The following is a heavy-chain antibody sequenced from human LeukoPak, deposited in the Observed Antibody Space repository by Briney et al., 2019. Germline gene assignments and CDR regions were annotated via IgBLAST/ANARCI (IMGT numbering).Heavy chain of an antibody. CDR3: AREPEYNWNGYADY. CDR2: INCVSGTT. D-gene: IGHD1-20*01. Sequence: ASVKVSCKASGYTFTSYGIHWVRQAPGQGLEWMGWINCVSGTTKYSQNFQGGVTITRDTSATTGYMELSSLRSEDTAVYYCAREPEYNWNGYADYWGQGALVTVSS. V-gene: IGHV1-3*01. J-gene: IGHJ4*02. CDR1: GYTFTSYG.